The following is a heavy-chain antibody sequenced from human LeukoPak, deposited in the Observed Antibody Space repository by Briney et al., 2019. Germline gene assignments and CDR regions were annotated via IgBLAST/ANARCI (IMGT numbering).Heavy chain of an antibody. Sequence: PSETLSLTCTVSGYSISSGYFWGWIRQPPGKGLEWIGSIHHGGSTYYNPSLKSRVTISIDTSKNQFSLKMSSVIAAATAVYYCARDSMIHYYYGMNVWGQGTTVTVSS. V-gene: IGHV4-38-2*02. CDR1: GYSISSGYF. D-gene: IGHD3-22*01. CDR3: ARDSMIHYYYGMNV. J-gene: IGHJ6*02. CDR2: IHHGGST.